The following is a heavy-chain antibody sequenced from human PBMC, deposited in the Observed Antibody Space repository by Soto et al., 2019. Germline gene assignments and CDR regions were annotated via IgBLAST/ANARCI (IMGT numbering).Heavy chain of an antibody. CDR2: ISAYNGNT. Sequence: QVQLVQSGAEVKKPGASVKVSCKASGYTFTSYGISWVRQAPGQGLEWMGWISAYNGNTKYAQKIQGKVTMTTDTATSTASMELRSLRSDDTAVYYCARAPQIIDYWGQGTLVTVSS. V-gene: IGHV1-18*04. J-gene: IGHJ4*02. CDR1: GYTFTSYG. CDR3: ARAPQIIDY.